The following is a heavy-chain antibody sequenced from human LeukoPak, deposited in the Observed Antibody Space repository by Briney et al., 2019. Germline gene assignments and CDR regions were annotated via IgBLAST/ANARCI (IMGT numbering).Heavy chain of an antibody. V-gene: IGHV3-23*01. J-gene: IGHJ4*02. Sequence: PGGSLRLSCAASGFTFSSYAMSWVRQAPGKGLEWVSAISGSGGSTYYADSVEGRFTISRDNSKNTLYLQMNSLRAEDTAVYYCAKKWSGSGSHFDYWGQGTLVTVSS. CDR1: GFTFSSYA. CDR3: AKKWSGSGSHFDY. CDR2: ISGSGGST. D-gene: IGHD3-10*01.